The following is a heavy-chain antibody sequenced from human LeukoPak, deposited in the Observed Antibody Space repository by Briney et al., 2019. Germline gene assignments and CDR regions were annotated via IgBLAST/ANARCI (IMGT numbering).Heavy chain of an antibody. D-gene: IGHD6-13*01. CDR3: ARDSGSPQDAFDI. CDR1: GFTFSSYS. J-gene: IGHJ3*02. CDR2: ISSGSSFI. V-gene: IGHV3-21*01. Sequence: GGSLRLSCAASGFTFSSYSMNWVRQAPGKGLEWVSSISSGSSFIYYADSVKGRFTISRDNAKNSLYLQMNSLRAEDTAVYCCARDSGSPQDAFDIWGQGTMVTVSS.